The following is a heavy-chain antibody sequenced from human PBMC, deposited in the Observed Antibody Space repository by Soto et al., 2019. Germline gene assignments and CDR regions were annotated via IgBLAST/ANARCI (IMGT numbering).Heavy chain of an antibody. CDR3: ARREYCGGDCYSGLGS. D-gene: IGHD2-21*02. V-gene: IGHV5-51*01. CDR2: IYPGDSDT. Sequence: GESVEISCNGSGYSFTIYWLGWVLQMAGKGLEWMGIIYPGDSDTRYSPSFQGQVTISADKSISTAYLQWSSLKASDTAMYYCARREYCGGDCYSGLGSWGQGTLVTVSS. CDR1: GYSFTIYW. J-gene: IGHJ5*02.